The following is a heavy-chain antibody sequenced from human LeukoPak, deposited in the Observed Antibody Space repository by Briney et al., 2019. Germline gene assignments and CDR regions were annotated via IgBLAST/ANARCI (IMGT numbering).Heavy chain of an antibody. V-gene: IGHV1-2*02. CDR1: GYTFTSYY. Sequence: GASVKVSCKASGYTFTSYYMHWVRQAPGQGLEWMGWINPNSGGTNYAQKFQGRVTVTRDTSISTAYMELSRLRSDDTAVYYCASILGHYDSSGYYQPLHPWGQGTLVTVSS. J-gene: IGHJ5*02. D-gene: IGHD3-22*01. CDR3: ASILGHYDSSGYYQPLHP. CDR2: INPNSGGT.